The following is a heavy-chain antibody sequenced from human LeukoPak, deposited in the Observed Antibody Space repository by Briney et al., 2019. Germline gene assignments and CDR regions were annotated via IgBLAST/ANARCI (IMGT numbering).Heavy chain of an antibody. V-gene: IGHV1-69*13. Sequence: ASVKVSCKASGGTFSSYAISWVRQAPAQGLEWMGGIIPIFGTANYAQKFQGRVTITADESTSTAYMELSSLRSEDTAVYYCARSPRYDSSGYYYSYYFDYWGQGTLVTVSS. D-gene: IGHD3-22*01. CDR2: IIPIFGTA. CDR3: ARSPRYDSSGYYYSYYFDY. CDR1: GGTFSSYA. J-gene: IGHJ4*02.